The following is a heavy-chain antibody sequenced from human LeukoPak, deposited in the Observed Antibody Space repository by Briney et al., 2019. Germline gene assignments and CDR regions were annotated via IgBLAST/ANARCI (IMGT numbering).Heavy chain of an antibody. Sequence: GGSLRLSCAASGFSFSDYWMHWVRQAPGEGLVWVSRINSDGSSTSYADSVKGRFTISRDNAKNTLYLQMNSLRAVDTAVYYCARDPYSSTWSYGMDVWGQGTTVTVSS. CDR2: INSDGSST. V-gene: IGHV3-74*01. CDR3: ARDPYSSTWSYGMDV. D-gene: IGHD6-6*01. CDR1: GFSFSDYW. J-gene: IGHJ6*02.